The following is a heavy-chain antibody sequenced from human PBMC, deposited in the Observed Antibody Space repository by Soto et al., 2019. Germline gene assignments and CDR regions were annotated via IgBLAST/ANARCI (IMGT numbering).Heavy chain of an antibody. J-gene: IGHJ6*03. CDR2: ISYDGSNK. Sequence: GGSLRLSCAASGFTFSSYGMHWVRQAPGKGLEWVAVISYDGSNKYYADSVKGRFTISRDNSKNTLYLQMNSLRAEDTAVYYCAKGGRFLEWPLQIYYMDVCGKGTTVTVSS. V-gene: IGHV3-30*18. CDR1: GFTFSSYG. D-gene: IGHD3-3*01. CDR3: AKGGRFLEWPLQIYYMDV.